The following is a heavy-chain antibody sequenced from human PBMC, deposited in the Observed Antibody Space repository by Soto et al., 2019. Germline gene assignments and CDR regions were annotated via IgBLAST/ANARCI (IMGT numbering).Heavy chain of an antibody. D-gene: IGHD3-10*01. V-gene: IGHV3-30-3*01. Sequence: QVRLVESGGGGVQRGRSLRLSCTASGFTFSSYAMHWVRQAPGKGLEWVAVISYDGSNKYYADSVKGRFTISRDNSKNTLFLQMNSLRAEDTAVYYCARPDYGSGSYPDYWGQGTLVTVSS. J-gene: IGHJ4*02. CDR3: ARPDYGSGSYPDY. CDR2: ISYDGSNK. CDR1: GFTFSSYA.